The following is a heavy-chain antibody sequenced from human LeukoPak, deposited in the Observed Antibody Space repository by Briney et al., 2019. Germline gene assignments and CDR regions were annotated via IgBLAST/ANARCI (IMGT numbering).Heavy chain of an antibody. Sequence: PSETLSLTCTVSGCSISSSSYYWGWIRQPPGKGLEWIGSNNYSGNTYYHASLKSQVTISIDTSKNQFSLRHTSVTAADTAVYYCARQTGSGLFILPGGQG. CDR3: ARQTGSGLFILP. D-gene: IGHD3/OR15-3a*01. V-gene: IGHV4-39*01. CDR2: NNYSGNT. CDR1: GCSISSSSYY. J-gene: IGHJ4*02.